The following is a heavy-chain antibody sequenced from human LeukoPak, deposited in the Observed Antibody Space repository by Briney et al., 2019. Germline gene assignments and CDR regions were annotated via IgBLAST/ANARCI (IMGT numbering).Heavy chain of an antibody. Sequence: AGGSLRLSCAASGFTFSSYAMSWVRQAPGKGLEWVSAISGSGGSTYYADSVKGRFTISRDNSKNTLYLQMNSLRAEDTAVYYCAKGVMAGGGYYYGMDVWGQGTTVTVSS. J-gene: IGHJ6*02. CDR2: ISGSGGST. D-gene: IGHD2-21*01. CDR1: GFTFSSYA. CDR3: AKGVMAGGGYYYGMDV. V-gene: IGHV3-23*01.